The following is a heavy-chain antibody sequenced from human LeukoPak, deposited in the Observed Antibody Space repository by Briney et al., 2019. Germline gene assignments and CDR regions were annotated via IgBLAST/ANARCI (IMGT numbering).Heavy chain of an antibody. CDR2: IWYDGSNK. D-gene: IGHD1-26*01. J-gene: IGHJ4*02. Sequence: GGSLRLSCAASGFTFSSYWMSWVRQAPGKGLEWVAVIWYDGSNKYYADSVKGRFTISRDNSKNTLYLQMNSLRAEDTAVYYCARAARYSGSYADYFDYWGQGTLVTVSS. V-gene: IGHV3-33*08. CDR3: ARAARYSGSYADYFDY. CDR1: GFTFSSYW.